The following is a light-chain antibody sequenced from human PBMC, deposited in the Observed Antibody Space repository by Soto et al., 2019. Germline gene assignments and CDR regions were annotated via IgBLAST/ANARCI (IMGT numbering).Light chain of an antibody. J-gene: IGKJ4*01. CDR1: QSVSTN. Sequence: VMTQSPATLSVAPGERVTLSCMASQSVSTNLAWYQQTPGQAPRLLIYDASTRASGVPARFSGTGSGTQFTLTISSLQSDDFAVYYCQQYNDWPPLTFGQGTKVDIK. V-gene: IGKV3-15*01. CDR2: DAS. CDR3: QQYNDWPPLT.